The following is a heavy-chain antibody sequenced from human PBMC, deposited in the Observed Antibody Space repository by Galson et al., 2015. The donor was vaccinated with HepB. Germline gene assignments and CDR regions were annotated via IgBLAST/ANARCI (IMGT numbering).Heavy chain of an antibody. D-gene: IGHD2-15*01. CDR2: ISPYNGDT. CDR1: GYTFSTYS. CDR3: ARGARVAVVGGTQTNWFDP. V-gene: IGHV1-18*01. J-gene: IGHJ5*02. Sequence: SVKVSCKASGYTFSTYSITWVRQARGQGLEWMGWISPYNGDTSYARKFQGRVTMTTETFTSTAYMELRSLRSDDTAIYYCARGARVAVVGGTQTNWFDPWGQGTLVTVSS.